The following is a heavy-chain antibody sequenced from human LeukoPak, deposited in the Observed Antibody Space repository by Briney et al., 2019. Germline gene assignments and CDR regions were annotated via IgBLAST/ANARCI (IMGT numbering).Heavy chain of an antibody. CDR2: ISYDGSNK. D-gene: IGHD1-14*01. CDR3: ARTAGMGATDAFGI. Sequence: GGSLRLSCAASGFTFDDYAMHWVRQAPGKGLEWVAVISYDGSNKYYADSVKGRFTISRDNSKNTLYLQMNSLRAEDTAVYYCARTAGMGATDAFGIWGQGTMVTVSS. CDR1: GFTFDDYA. V-gene: IGHV3-30*04. J-gene: IGHJ3*02.